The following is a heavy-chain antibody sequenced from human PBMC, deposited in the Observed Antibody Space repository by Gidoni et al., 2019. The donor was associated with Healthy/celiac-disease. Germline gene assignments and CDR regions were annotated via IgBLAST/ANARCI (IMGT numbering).Heavy chain of an antibody. D-gene: IGHD6-6*01. CDR3: ARDKGAEYSSSSGAFDY. CDR2: ISYDGRNK. V-gene: IGHV3-30*04. J-gene: IGHJ4*02. CDR1: GFTFSSYA. Sequence: QVQLVASGGGVVQPGRSLRLSCSASGFTFSSYAMHWVRQAPGKGLEWVAVISYDGRNKYYADSVKGRFTISRDNSKNTLYLQMNSLRAEDTAVYYCARDKGAEYSSSSGAFDYWGQGTLVTVSS.